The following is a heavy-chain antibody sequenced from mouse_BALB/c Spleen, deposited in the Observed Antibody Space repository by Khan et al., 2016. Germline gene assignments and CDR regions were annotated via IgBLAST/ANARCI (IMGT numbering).Heavy chain of an antibody. Sequence: EVKLLESGGGLVQPGGSLKLSCAASGFDFSRYWMSWVRQAPGKGLEWIGEINPDSSTINYTPSLKDKFIISRDNANNTPYLQMSNVRSEDTALYYCAGRAFGYYGAWFVYWGQGTLVTVSA. D-gene: IGHD1-2*01. CDR3: AGRAFGYYGAWFVY. CDR1: GFDFSRYW. CDR2: INPDSSTI. J-gene: IGHJ3*01. V-gene: IGHV4-1*02.